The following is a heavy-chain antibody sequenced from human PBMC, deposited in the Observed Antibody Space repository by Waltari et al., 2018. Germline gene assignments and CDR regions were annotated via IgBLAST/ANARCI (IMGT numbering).Heavy chain of an antibody. D-gene: IGHD6-19*01. CDR3: AREAIAVGGGPGFDY. V-gene: IGHV3-33*01. CDR1: GFTSSSYG. CDR2: IWVDGSNK. Sequence: QVQLVESGGGVVKPGRSLRLSCAASGFTSSSYGMHWVRQAPGKGLEWVAVIWVDGSNKYYADSGKGRFTISRDNSKNTLYLQMNSLRAEDTAVYYCAREAIAVGGGPGFDYWGQGTLVTVSS. J-gene: IGHJ4*02.